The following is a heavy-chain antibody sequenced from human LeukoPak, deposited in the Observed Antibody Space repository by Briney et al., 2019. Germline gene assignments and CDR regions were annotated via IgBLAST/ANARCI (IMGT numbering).Heavy chain of an antibody. V-gene: IGHV4-39*01. CDR3: ATTSRDGYNSGAFDI. CDR2: IYYTGST. Sequence: SETLSLTCTVSGGSIRRSSYYWGWTRQPPGKGLEWIGSIYYTGSTYYNPSLKSRVTISVDTSKNQFSLKLSSVTAADTAVYYCATTSRDGYNSGAFDIWGQGTMVTVSS. CDR1: GGSIRRSSYY. J-gene: IGHJ3*02. D-gene: IGHD5-24*01.